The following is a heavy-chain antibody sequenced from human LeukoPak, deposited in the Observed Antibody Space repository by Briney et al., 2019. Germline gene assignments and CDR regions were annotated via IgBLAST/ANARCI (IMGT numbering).Heavy chain of an antibody. V-gene: IGHV3-53*01. Sequence: GGSLRLSCAASGFTVSSNYMSWVRQAPGKGLEWVSFIYSGGNTYYADSVKGRFTVSRDNSKNTVYLQMNSLRAEDTAVYYCARRNSYNFYFDYWGQGTLVTVSS. J-gene: IGHJ4*02. CDR1: GFTVSSNY. D-gene: IGHD5-18*01. CDR3: ARRNSYNFYFDY. CDR2: IYSGGNT.